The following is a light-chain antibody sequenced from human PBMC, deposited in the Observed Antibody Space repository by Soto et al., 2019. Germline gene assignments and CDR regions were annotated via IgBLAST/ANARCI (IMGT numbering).Light chain of an antibody. V-gene: IGLV1-40*01. CDR1: SSNIGTSYD. J-gene: IGLJ2*01. Sequence: QAVVTQPPSVSGAPGQRVTISCTGSSSNIGTSYDVHWYQQFPGTAPKLLIYGNNNRPSGVPDRFSGSKSGTSASLAITGLQVEDEADYCCQSYDSSLSGVLFGGGTKLTVL. CDR2: GNN. CDR3: QSYDSSLSGVL.